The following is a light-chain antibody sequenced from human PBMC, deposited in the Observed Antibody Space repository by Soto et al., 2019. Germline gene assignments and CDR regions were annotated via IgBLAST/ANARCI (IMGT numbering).Light chain of an antibody. CDR1: QIISTS. J-gene: IGKJ2*01. Sequence: DIQMTQSPSTLSASVGDRATITCRASQIISTSLAWYQQKPGKAPKLLIFKASNLESGVPSRFSGSGSGTECTLTISSLQPDDFATYYCQQYDSYSYTFGQGTKLEIK. CDR3: QQYDSYSYT. CDR2: KAS. V-gene: IGKV1-5*03.